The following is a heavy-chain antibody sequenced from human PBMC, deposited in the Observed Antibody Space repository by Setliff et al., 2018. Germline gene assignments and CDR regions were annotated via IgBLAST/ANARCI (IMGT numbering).Heavy chain of an antibody. CDR1: GGTFSSYA. V-gene: IGHV1-18*01. J-gene: IGHJ4*02. Sequence: ASVKVSCKASGGTFSSYAISWVRQAPGQGLEWMGWISAYNGDTTYTQNLQGRVTLTTDTSTTTAYMELRSLRSDDTAVYYCARSIALFGVDVVSCYFDHWGQGTLVTVSS. D-gene: IGHD3-3*01. CDR3: ARSIALFGVDVVSCYFDH. CDR2: ISAYNGDT.